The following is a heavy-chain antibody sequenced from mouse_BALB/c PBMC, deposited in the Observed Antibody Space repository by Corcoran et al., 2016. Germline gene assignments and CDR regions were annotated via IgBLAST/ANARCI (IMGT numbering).Heavy chain of an antibody. CDR2: IDPANGNT. V-gene: IGHV14-1*02. J-gene: IGHJ3*01. Sequence: EVQLQQSGAELVRPGALVKLSCKASGFNIKDYYMHWVKQRPEQGLEWIGRIDPANGNTIYDPKFQGKASITADTSSNTAYLQLSSLTSEDTAVYYCPITTLLEAYWGQGTLVTVS. CDR3: PITTLLEAY. CDR1: GFNIKDYY. D-gene: IGHD1-1*01.